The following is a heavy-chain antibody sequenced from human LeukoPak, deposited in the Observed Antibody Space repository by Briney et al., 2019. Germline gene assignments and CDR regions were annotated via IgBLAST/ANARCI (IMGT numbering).Heavy chain of an antibody. J-gene: IGHJ3*02. Sequence: GGSLRLSCAASGFTFSSYAMSWVRQAPGKGQEWVSAISGSGGSTYYADSVKGRFTISRDNSKNTLYLQMNSLRAEDTAVYYCAKDQTTYGLASDAFDIWGQGTMVTVSS. CDR3: AKDQTTYGLASDAFDI. CDR1: GFTFSSYA. D-gene: IGHD1-14*01. CDR2: ISGSGGST. V-gene: IGHV3-23*01.